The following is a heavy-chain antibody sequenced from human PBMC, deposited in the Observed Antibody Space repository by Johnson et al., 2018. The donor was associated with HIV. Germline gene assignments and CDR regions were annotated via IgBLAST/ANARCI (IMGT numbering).Heavy chain of an antibody. D-gene: IGHD1-1*01. CDR1: GFTFSSYG. CDR3: AKDGMDI. Sequence: QVQLAESGGGVVQPGGSLRLSCAASGFTFSSYGMHWVRQAPGKGLEWVTFIRYDGSNKYYADSVKGRITISRDNSKNTLYLQMNSLRAEATAVYYCAKDGMDIWGQGTMVTVSS. CDR2: IRYDGSNK. V-gene: IGHV3-30*02. J-gene: IGHJ3*02.